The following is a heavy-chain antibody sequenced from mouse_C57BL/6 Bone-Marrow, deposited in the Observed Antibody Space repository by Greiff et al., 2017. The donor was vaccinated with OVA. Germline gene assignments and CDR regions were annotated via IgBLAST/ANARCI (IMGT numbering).Heavy chain of an antibody. J-gene: IGHJ3*01. Sequence: EVQVVESGPGLVKPSQSLSLTCSVTGYSITRGYYWNWIRQFPRNKLEWMGYLSYDGSNNYLPSLKNRISITRHTAKNQFLLKLNSVTTEDTATYYCARSASYYGSSPAGFAYWGQGTLVTVSA. D-gene: IGHD1-1*01. CDR2: LSYDGSN. V-gene: IGHV3-6*01. CDR1: GYSITRGYY. CDR3: ARSASYYGSSPAGFAY.